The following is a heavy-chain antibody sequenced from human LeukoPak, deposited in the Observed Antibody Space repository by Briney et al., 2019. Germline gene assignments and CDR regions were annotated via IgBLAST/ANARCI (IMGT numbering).Heavy chain of an antibody. CDR2: IYTDGST. CDR1: GGSISNSF. D-gene: IGHD2-21*01. Sequence: SETLSLTCTVSGGSISNSFWSWIQQPAGKGLEWIGRIYTDGSTNSNPSLRSRATMSLDTSKNQFFLKLTSVTAADTAVYYCARAPSGCGGTCAFDYWGQGTLVTVSS. V-gene: IGHV4-4*07. CDR3: ARAPSGCGGTCAFDY. J-gene: IGHJ4*02.